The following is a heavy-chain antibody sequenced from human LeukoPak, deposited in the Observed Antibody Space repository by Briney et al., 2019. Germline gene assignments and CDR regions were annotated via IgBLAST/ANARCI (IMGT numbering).Heavy chain of an antibody. CDR2: IDQDESTI. J-gene: IGHJ4*02. CDR3: ARDRFYGSGSYAHFDY. D-gene: IGHD3-10*01. Sequence: GGSLRLSCAASGFTFSRFWMSWVRQAPGKGLEWVASIDQDESTIRYVDSVRGRFTISRDNVKNSLFLQMNSLRVEDTAVYYCARDRFYGSGSYAHFDYWGQGTLVTVSS. CDR1: GFTFSRFW. V-gene: IGHV3-7*01.